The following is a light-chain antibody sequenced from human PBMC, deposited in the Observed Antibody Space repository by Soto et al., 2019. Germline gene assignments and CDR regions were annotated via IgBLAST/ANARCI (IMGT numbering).Light chain of an antibody. CDR1: SSDVGGYNY. J-gene: IGLJ3*02. V-gene: IGLV2-14*01. CDR2: EVS. Sequence: QSVLTQPASVSGSPGQSITISCTGTSSDVGGYNYVSWYQQHPGKAPKLMIYEVSSRPSGVSNGFSGSKSGYTASLTISGLQAEDEADYYCSSYTSSSTGVFGGGTKLTVL. CDR3: SSYTSSSTGV.